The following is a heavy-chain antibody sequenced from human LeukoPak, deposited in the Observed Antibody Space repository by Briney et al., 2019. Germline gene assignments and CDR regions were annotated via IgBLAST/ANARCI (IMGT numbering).Heavy chain of an antibody. CDR1: GFTSSNYG. V-gene: IGHV3-30*02. CDR2: IRYDGSNK. CDR3: ANGGTYSSGP. Sequence: GGSLRLSCAASGFTSSNYGMHWVRQAPGKGLEWVAFIRYDGSNKYYADSVKGRFTISRDNSKNTLYLQMNSLRAEDTAVYYCANGGTYSSGPWGQGTLVTVSS. J-gene: IGHJ5*02. D-gene: IGHD3-22*01.